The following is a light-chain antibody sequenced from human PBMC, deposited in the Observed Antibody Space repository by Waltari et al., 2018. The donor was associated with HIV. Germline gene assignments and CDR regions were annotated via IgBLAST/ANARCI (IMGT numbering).Light chain of an antibody. CDR3: QSSDIRLHGLWV. CDR1: KSNIGAGHD. CDR2: ANS. Sequence: QSLLTQPPSVSATPGQRITISCTGNKSNIGAGHDVHWYRQLPGTAPRLPIFANSNRPSGFPDRVSGSKSTASASLAITGLQAEDEGYYYCQSSDIRLHGLWVFGGGTKVTVL. J-gene: IGLJ3*02. V-gene: IGLV1-40*01.